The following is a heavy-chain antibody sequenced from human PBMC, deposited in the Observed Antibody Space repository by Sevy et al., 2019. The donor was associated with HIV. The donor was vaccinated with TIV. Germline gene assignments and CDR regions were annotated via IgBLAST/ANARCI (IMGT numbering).Heavy chain of an antibody. D-gene: IGHD3-3*01. Sequence: ASVKVSCKASGYTFTSYGISWVRQAPGQGLEWMGWISAYNGNTNYAQKLQGRGTMTTDTSTSTAYMELRSLRSDDTAVYYCARVVSFYDFWRGTAYWGQGTLVTASS. V-gene: IGHV1-18*01. CDR2: ISAYNGNT. CDR3: ARVVSFYDFWRGTAY. J-gene: IGHJ4*02. CDR1: GYTFTSYG.